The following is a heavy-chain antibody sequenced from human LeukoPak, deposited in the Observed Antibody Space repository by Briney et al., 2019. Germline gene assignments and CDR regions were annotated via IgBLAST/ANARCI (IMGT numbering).Heavy chain of an antibody. Sequence: PGRSLRLSCAASGGTFSNYARHWVRQAPGRGLEWVGAISYDGSNKYYADSVKGRFPISRDNSKTKLYLQLNSLRAEDTDVYYCARGPRFAIRLIVVVTKGHFDNWGQGTLVTVSS. D-gene: IGHD3-22*01. CDR2: ISYDGSNK. CDR1: GGTFSNYA. J-gene: IGHJ4*02. CDR3: ARGPRFAIRLIVVVTKGHFDN. V-gene: IGHV3-30*04.